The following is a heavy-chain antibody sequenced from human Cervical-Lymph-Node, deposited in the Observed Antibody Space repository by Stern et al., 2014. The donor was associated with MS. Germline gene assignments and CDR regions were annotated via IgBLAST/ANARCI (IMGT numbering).Heavy chain of an antibody. J-gene: IGHJ3*02. CDR2: ISADNSNT. Sequence: QVQLVESGAEVMKPGASVKVSCTASGFTFTSYGMSVGRQAPGQGLEWMGWISADNSNTNYAQKLQGRLAMTTDTTTSTAYTELRSLRSDDTAVYYWARGLLGSENALDIWGQGTMVTVSS. CDR1: GFTFTSYG. V-gene: IGHV1-18*01. CDR3: ARGLLGSENALDI. D-gene: IGHD2-15*01.